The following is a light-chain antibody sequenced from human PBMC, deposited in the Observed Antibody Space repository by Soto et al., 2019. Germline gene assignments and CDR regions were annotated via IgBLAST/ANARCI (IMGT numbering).Light chain of an antibody. Sequence: EIVMTQSPATLSVSPGERATLSCRASQSVSSNLAWYQQKPGQAPRLRIYGASTGATGIPARFSGSGSVTEFTLTISSLQSEDFAVYYCQQYNNWPPLTFGGGKKVEIK. CDR1: QSVSSN. J-gene: IGKJ4*01. CDR3: QQYNNWPPLT. CDR2: GAS. V-gene: IGKV3-15*01.